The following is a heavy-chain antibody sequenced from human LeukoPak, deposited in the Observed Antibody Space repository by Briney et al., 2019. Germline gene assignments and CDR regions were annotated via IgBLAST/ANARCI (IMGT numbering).Heavy chain of an antibody. CDR2: IWYDGSNK. D-gene: IGHD3-10*01. V-gene: IGHV3-33*01. J-gene: IGHJ4*02. Sequence: GGSLRLSCAASGFTFSSYGMHWVRQAPGKGLEWVAVIWYDGSNKYYADSVKGRFTISRDNSKNTLYLQMNSLRAEDTAVYYCARAGVWFGESLDYWGQGTLVTVSS. CDR1: GFTFSSYG. CDR3: ARAGVWFGESLDY.